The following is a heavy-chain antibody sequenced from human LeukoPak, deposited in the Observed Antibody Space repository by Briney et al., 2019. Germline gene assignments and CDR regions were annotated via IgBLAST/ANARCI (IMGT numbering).Heavy chain of an antibody. V-gene: IGHV1-69*13. CDR1: GGTFSSYA. CDR2: IIPIFGTA. Sequence: SVKVSCKASGGTFSSYAISWVRQAPGQGLEWMGGIIPIFGTANYAQKFQGRVTITADESTSTAYMELSSLRSEDTAVYYCARDGAPTTVTTTSFYGMDVWGQGTTVTVSS. D-gene: IGHD4-17*01. J-gene: IGHJ6*02. CDR3: ARDGAPTTVTTTSFYGMDV.